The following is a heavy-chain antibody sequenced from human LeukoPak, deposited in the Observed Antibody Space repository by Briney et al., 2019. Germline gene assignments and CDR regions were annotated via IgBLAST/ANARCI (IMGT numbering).Heavy chain of an antibody. J-gene: IGHJ6*02. CDR3: ARGRIAYYGMDV. D-gene: IGHD2-21*01. CDR2: TYYRSKWFN. Sequence: SQTLSLTCAISGDSVSSNSAAWNWIRQSPSRGLEWLGRTYYRSKWFNDYATSVESQITVNADTSKNQFSLQLNSVTLEDTAVYYCARGRIAYYGMDVWGQGTTVTVSS. V-gene: IGHV6-1*01. CDR1: GDSVSSNSAA.